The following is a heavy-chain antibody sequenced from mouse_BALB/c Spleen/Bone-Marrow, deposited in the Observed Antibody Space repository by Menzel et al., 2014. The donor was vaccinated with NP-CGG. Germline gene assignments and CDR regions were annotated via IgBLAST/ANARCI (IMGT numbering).Heavy chain of an antibody. CDR2: INRYNDYS. Sequence: VHVKQSRAELVTPGPSVEISCKSFGYIFTNHHINWVKQRPGQGLDWIGYINRYNDYSSYNQKCNGKATLGVDKSSSTAYMELSSLTSEDSAVYYCVLYTYYDMDFWGQGTSVTVSS. CDR1: GYIFTNHH. J-gene: IGHJ4*01. D-gene: IGHD1-3*01. CDR3: VLYTYYDMDF. V-gene: IGHV1S45*01.